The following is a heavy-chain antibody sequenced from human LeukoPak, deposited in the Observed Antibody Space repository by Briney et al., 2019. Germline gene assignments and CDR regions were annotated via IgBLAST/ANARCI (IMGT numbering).Heavy chain of an antibody. J-gene: IGHJ6*02. Sequence: KTSETLSLTCTVSGGSISSYYWSWIRQPAGKGLEWIGRIYTSGSTNYNPSLKSRVTMSVDTSKNQFSLKLSSVTAAATAVYYCARDVTLVCSSTSWYWGMDVWGQGTTVTVSS. D-gene: IGHD2-2*01. CDR3: ARDVTLVCSSTSWYWGMDV. CDR2: IYTSGST. CDR1: GGSISSYY. V-gene: IGHV4-4*07.